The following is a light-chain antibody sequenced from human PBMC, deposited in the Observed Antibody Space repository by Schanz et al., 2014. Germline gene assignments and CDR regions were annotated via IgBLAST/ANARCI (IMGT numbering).Light chain of an antibody. CDR2: AAS. V-gene: IGKV1-39*01. CDR3: QQSYSAPRT. CDR1: QSISTY. J-gene: IGKJ4*01. Sequence: DIQMTQSPSSLSASVGDRVTITCRASQSISTYLNWYQHKPGKAPKLLIYAASRLQSGVPSRFSGSGSETDFTLTISSLQPEDFATYYCQQSYSAPRTFGGGTKVEFK.